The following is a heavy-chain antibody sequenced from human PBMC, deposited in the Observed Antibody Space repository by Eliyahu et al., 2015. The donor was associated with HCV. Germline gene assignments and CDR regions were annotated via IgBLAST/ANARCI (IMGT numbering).Heavy chain of an antibody. CDR1: GGSITTXY. V-gene: IGHV4-59*01. J-gene: IGHJ5*02. CDR3: ASGGGGIAVAGTGGWFDP. D-gene: IGHD6-19*01. Sequence: QVQLQESGPGLVKPSETLSLTCTVSGGSITTXYWXXXRXPPGKGLEGIGYIXSXGSTNYNPSLKSRVTISVATSKNQFSLNLTSVTAADTAVYYCASGGGGIAVAGTGGWFDPWGQGTLVTVSP. CDR2: IXSXGST.